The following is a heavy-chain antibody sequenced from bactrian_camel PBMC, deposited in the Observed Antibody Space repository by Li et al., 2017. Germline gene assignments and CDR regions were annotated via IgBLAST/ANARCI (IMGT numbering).Heavy chain of an antibody. J-gene: IGHJ6*01. CDR2: VGTDGTT. V-gene: IGHV3S53*01. CDR1: GFIFSMCA. Sequence: VQLVESGGGSVQAGGSVTLSCVSSGFIFSMCAMGWYRQAPGKERELVGSVGTDGTTTYADSMKGRFTISQGNAKNTLYLQMNSLKPEDTARYYCAAGVLDREYDVPEALTLVTGARGPRSPSP. D-gene: IGHD4*01. CDR3: AAGVLDREYDVPEALTLVT.